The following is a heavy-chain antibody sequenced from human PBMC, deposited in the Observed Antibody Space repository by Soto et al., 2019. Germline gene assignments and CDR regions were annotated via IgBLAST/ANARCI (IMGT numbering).Heavy chain of an antibody. CDR2: VSSSGST. CDR3: ASGFYDSRGYSEAFDI. J-gene: IGHJ3*02. D-gene: IGHD3-22*01. Sequence: SETLSLTCTVSGGSISGDHWNWIRQPPGKGLEWIAYVSSSGSTKYNPSLKSRVTISIDTTKNQFSLRLSSVTAADTAVYYCASGFYDSRGYSEAFDIWGQRTKVTVSS. V-gene: IGHV4-59*01. CDR1: GGSISGDH.